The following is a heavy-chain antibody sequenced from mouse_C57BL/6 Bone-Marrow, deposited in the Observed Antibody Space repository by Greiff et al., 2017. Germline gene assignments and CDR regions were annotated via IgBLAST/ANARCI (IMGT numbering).Heavy chain of an antibody. CDR3: SKSKNWDSWFSY. Sequence: QVQLQQSGAELVRPGTSVKVSCKASGYAFTNYLIEWVKQRPGQGLEWIGVINPGSGGTNYNEKFKGKATLTADTSSSTAYMQHSSLTSEDSAVYFCSKSKNWDSWFSYWGQGTLVTVSA. CDR1: GYAFTNYL. D-gene: IGHD4-1*01. J-gene: IGHJ3*01. CDR2: INPGSGGT. V-gene: IGHV1-54*01.